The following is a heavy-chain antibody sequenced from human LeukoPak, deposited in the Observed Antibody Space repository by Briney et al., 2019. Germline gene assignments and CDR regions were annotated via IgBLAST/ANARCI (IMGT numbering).Heavy chain of an antibody. Sequence: SETLSLTCTVSGGSISSYYWAWIRQPPGQGLESIGSIFYTGRAYSNASLNSRVTISVDTSKNQFSLKLISVTAADTAVYYCARQGTMTRGGYWLDPWGQGTLVTVSS. V-gene: IGHV4-39*01. CDR2: IFYTGRA. CDR3: ARQGTMTRGGYWLDP. J-gene: IGHJ5*02. D-gene: IGHD3-10*01. CDR1: GGSISSYY.